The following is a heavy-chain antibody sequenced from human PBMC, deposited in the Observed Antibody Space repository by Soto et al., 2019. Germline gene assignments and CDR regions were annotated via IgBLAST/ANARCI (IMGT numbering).Heavy chain of an antibody. Sequence: GASVKVSCKASGGTFSSYAISWVRQAPGQGLEWMGGIIPIFGTANYAQKFQGRVTITADKSTSTAYMELSSLRSEDTAVYYCASGTGYSSGWPTYYFDYWGQGTLVTVSS. V-gene: IGHV1-69*06. CDR1: GGTFSSYA. CDR2: IIPIFGTA. D-gene: IGHD6-19*01. J-gene: IGHJ4*02. CDR3: ASGTGYSSGWPTYYFDY.